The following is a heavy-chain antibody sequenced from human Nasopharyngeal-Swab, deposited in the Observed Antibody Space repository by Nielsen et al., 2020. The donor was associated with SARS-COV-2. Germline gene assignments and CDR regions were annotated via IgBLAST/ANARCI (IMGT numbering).Heavy chain of an antibody. D-gene: IGHD5-18*01. Sequence: ASVKVSCKASGYTFTGYYMHWVRQAPGQGLEWMGWINPNSGGTNYAQKFQGRVTMTTDTSTSTAYMELRSLRSDDTAVYYCARDNRYSYGYAGGDYWGQGTLVTVSS. CDR2: INPNSGGT. V-gene: IGHV1-2*02. J-gene: IGHJ4*02. CDR3: ARDNRYSYGYAGGDY. CDR1: GYTFTGYY.